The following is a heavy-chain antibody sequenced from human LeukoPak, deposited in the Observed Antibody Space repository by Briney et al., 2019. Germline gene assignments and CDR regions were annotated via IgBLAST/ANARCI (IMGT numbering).Heavy chain of an antibody. Sequence: SETLSLTCTVSGGSISSHYWSWIRQPPGKGLEWIGYIYYSGSTNYNPSLKSRVTISVDTSKNQFSLKLSSVTAADTAVYYCARDSVGYSSSWYGWFDPWGQGTLVTVSS. CDR1: GGSISSHY. J-gene: IGHJ5*02. CDR3: ARDSVGYSSSWYGWFDP. D-gene: IGHD6-13*01. V-gene: IGHV4-59*11. CDR2: IYYSGST.